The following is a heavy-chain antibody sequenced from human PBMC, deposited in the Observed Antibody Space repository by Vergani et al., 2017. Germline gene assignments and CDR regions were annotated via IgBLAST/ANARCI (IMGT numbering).Heavy chain of an antibody. CDR2: IKQDGSEK. J-gene: IGHJ4*02. CDR1: GFTFSSYW. V-gene: IGHV3-7*01. CDR3: ARATYYYGSGSYIGIDY. Sequence: EVQLVESGGGLVQPGGSLRLSCAASGFTFSSYWMSWVRQAPGKGLEWVANIKQDGSEKYYVDSVKGRFTISRDNAKNSLYLQMNSLRAEDTAVYYCARATYYYGSGSYIGIDYWGQGTLVTVSS. D-gene: IGHD3-10*01.